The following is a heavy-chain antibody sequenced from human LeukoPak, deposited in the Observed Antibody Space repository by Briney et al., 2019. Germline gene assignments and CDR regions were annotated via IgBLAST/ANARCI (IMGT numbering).Heavy chain of an antibody. D-gene: IGHD2-2*01. CDR2: IYPGDSDT. CDR3: ARRQGCSSTACPPDY. J-gene: IGHJ4*02. Sequence: GESLQISCKGSGYSFNTYWIGWVRQMPGKGLEWMGIIYPGDSDTRYSPSFQGQVTMSADKSISTAYLQWSSLKASDTATYYCARRQGCSSTACPPDYWGQGTLVTVSS. CDR1: GYSFNTYW. V-gene: IGHV5-51*01.